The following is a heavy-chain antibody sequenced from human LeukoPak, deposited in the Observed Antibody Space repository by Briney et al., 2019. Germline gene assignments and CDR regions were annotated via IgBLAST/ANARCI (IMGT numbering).Heavy chain of an antibody. D-gene: IGHD2-15*01. V-gene: IGHV4-4*07. CDR1: GGSINNYY. CDR2: IYTRGST. Sequence: SETLSLTCTVSGGSINNYYWSWIRQPAGKGLEWIGRIYTRGSTNYNPSLKSRVTMSVDTSKNQFSLKLNAVTAADTAVYYCARGRYCSADICSGGDAFDIWGQGTMVSVSS. CDR3: ARGRYCSADICSGGDAFDI. J-gene: IGHJ3*02.